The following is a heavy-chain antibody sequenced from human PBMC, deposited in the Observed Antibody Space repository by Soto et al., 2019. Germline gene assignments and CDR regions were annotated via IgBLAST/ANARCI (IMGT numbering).Heavy chain of an antibody. D-gene: IGHD5-18*01. CDR2: MHPKSGGT. V-gene: IGHV1-2*02. Sequence: ASVKVSFKASGYTFNGYYIHWLRQAPGQGLEWMGWMHPKSGGTNYARKFQDRVTMTRDTSISTAYMELRRLRSDDTAVYYCARDNGYAYGYDDYWGQGALVTVSS. CDR3: ARDNGYAYGYDDY. J-gene: IGHJ4*02. CDR1: GYTFNGYY.